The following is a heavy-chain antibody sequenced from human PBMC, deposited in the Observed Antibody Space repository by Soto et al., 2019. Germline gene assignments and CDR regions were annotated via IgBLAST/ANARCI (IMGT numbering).Heavy chain of an antibody. CDR3: ARGREFDS. V-gene: IGHV4-30-2*01. CDR2: IFPSGTT. Sequence: SETLSLTWAVSWGSRTSGTYSWNWIRQPPGKGLEWIGYIFPSGTTYYNPSLKSRVSISIDVSKNQFSLNLRSLTAADTAVYYCARGREFDSWGQGTLVTVSS. CDR1: WGSRTSGTYS. J-gene: IGHJ4*02.